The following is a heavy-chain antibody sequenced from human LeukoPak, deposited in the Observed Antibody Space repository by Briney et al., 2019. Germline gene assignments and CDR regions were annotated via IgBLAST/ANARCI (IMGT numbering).Heavy chain of an antibody. V-gene: IGHV5-51*01. CDR1: GYSFTSYW. CDR3: ATTGYDILTGYYRLELDY. Sequence: GESLKISCKGSGYSFTSYWIGWVRPMPGKGLGWMGIIYPGDSDTRYSPSFQGQVTISADKSISTAYLQWSSLKASDTAMYYCATTGYDILTGYYRLELDYWGQGTLVTVSS. J-gene: IGHJ4*02. CDR2: IYPGDSDT. D-gene: IGHD3-9*01.